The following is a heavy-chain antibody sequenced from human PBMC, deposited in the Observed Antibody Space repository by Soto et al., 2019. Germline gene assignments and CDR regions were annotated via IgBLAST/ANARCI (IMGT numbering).Heavy chain of an antibody. J-gene: IGHJ4*02. CDR2: ISSSSSYI. CDR3: ARVGTYYGSGSPYYSDY. CDR1: GFSFRSYY. D-gene: IGHD3-10*01. Sequence: EVQLVESGGGLVKPGGSLRLSCAASGFSFRSYYMNWVRQAPGKGLEWVSSISSSSSYINYADSVKGRFTISRDNAKNSLYLQMNSLRAEDTAVYYCARVGTYYGSGSPYYSDYWCQGTLVTVSS. V-gene: IGHV3-21*01.